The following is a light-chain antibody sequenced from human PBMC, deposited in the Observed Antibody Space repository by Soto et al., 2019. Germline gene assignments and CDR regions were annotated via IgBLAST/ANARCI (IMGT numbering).Light chain of an antibody. CDR2: EGS. Sequence: QSALTQPASVSGSPGQSITISCTGTSSDVGSYNPVSWYQQHPGKAPKLMIYEGSKRPSGVSNRFSGSKSGNTASLTISGLQAEDEADYYCCSYAGSPYVFGTGTKV. CDR3: CSYAGSPYV. V-gene: IGLV2-23*01. J-gene: IGLJ1*01. CDR1: SSDVGSYNP.